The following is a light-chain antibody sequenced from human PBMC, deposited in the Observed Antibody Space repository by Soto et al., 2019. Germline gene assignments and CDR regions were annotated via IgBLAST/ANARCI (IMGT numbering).Light chain of an antibody. CDR1: QGISSY. V-gene: IGKV1-9*01. Sequence: DIQLTQSPSFLSASVGDRVTITCRASQGISSYLAWYQQKPGKAPKLLIYAASPLQSGVPSRFSGSESGTEFTLTISSLQPEDFATYYCQQLNTYPFTFGGGTKVEIK. J-gene: IGKJ4*01. CDR3: QQLNTYPFT. CDR2: AAS.